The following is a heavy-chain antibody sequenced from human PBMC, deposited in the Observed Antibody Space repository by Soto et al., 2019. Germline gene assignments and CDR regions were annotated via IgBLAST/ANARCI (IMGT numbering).Heavy chain of an antibody. Sequence: GTLSLTCAVSGGSISSSNWWSWVRQPPGKGLEWIGEINHSGSTNYNPSLKSRVTISVDTSKNQFSLKLSSVTAADTAVYYCARTPDIWGQGTMVTVSS. V-gene: IGHV4-4*02. CDR3: ARTPDI. J-gene: IGHJ3*02. CDR1: GGSISSSNW. CDR2: INHSGST.